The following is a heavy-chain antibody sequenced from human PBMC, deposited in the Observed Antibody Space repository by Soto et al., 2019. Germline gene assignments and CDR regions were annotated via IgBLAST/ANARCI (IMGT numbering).Heavy chain of an antibody. CDR2: ISSSSTYI. Sequence: GGSLRLSCAASGFTFTSYTMNWVRQAPGKGLEWVSSISSSSTYIYYADSVKGRFTISRDNAKNSLYLQMNSLRAEDTAVYYCARDLAAATSSGRDVWGQGTTVTVSS. V-gene: IGHV3-21*01. CDR3: ARDLAAATSSGRDV. CDR1: GFTFTSYT. D-gene: IGHD6-13*01. J-gene: IGHJ6*02.